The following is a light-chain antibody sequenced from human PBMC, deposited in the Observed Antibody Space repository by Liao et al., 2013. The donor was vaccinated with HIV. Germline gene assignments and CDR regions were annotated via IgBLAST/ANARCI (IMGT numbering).Light chain of an antibody. CDR2: YDS. CDR3: QVWDSSSEHPYV. CDR1: NIGSKS. V-gene: IGLV3-21*01. J-gene: IGLJ1*01. Sequence: SYELTQPPSVSVAPGKTASITCGSNNIGSKSVHWYQQKPGQAPVLAIHYDSDRPSGVPERLSGYHSGSTAVLTISRVEAGDEADYYCQVWDSSSEHPYVFGTGTKVTVL.